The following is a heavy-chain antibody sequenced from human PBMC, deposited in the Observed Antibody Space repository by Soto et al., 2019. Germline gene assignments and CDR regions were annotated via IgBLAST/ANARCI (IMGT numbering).Heavy chain of an antibody. CDR1: GFTFSSYG. V-gene: IGHV3-33*08. J-gene: IGHJ5*02. D-gene: IGHD2-2*01. Sequence: WGSLVLSCAASGFTFSSYGMHWVRQAPGKGLDWVAVIWYDGSNKYYADSVKGRFTISRDNSKNTLYLQMNSLRAEDTAVYYCARDHSLLGYCSSNSCPTHTFDTWGQGTLVTVSS. CDR2: IWYDGSNK. CDR3: ARDHSLLGYCSSNSCPTHTFDT.